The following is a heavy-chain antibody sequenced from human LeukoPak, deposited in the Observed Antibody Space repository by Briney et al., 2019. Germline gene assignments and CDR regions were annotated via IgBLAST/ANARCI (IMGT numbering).Heavy chain of an antibody. CDR3: AKDWGDNYYFDY. CDR1: GFTFSSYE. V-gene: IGHV3-48*03. D-gene: IGHD3-16*01. J-gene: IGHJ4*02. Sequence: GGSLRLSCAASGFTFSSYEMNWVRQAPGKGLEWVSYISSSGSTIYYADSVKGRFTISRDNSKNSLYLQMNSLRTEDTALYYCAKDWGDNYYFDYWGQGTLVTVSS. CDR2: ISSSGSTI.